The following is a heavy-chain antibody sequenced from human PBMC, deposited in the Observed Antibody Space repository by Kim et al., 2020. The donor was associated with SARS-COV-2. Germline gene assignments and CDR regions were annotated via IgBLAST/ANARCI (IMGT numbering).Heavy chain of an antibody. D-gene: IGHD2-2*02. Sequence: GGSLRLSCAASGFTFSGSAMHWVRQASGKGLEWVGRIRSKANSYATAYAASVKGRFTISRDDSKNTAYLQMNSLKTEDTAVYYCTRRYCSSTSCDNPKGYYYYYGMDVWGQGTTVTVSS. J-gene: IGHJ6*02. V-gene: IGHV3-73*01. CDR3: TRRYCSSTSCDNPKGYYYYYGMDV. CDR1: GFTFSGSA. CDR2: IRSKANSYAT.